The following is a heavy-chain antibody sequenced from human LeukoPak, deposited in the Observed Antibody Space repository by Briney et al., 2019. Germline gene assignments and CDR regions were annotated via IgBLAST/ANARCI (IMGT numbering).Heavy chain of an antibody. J-gene: IGHJ3*02. CDR2: IYYSGST. CDR1: GGSISSSSYY. D-gene: IGHD3-22*01. V-gene: IGHV4-39*07. CDR3: ATEPTNYYYDSSGYYRENAFDI. Sequence: SETLSLTCTVSGGSISSSSYYWGWIRQPPGKGLEWIGSIYYSGSTYYNPSLKSRVTISVDTSKNQFSLKLSSVTAADTAVYYCATEPTNYYYDSSGYYRENAFDIWGQGTMVTVSS.